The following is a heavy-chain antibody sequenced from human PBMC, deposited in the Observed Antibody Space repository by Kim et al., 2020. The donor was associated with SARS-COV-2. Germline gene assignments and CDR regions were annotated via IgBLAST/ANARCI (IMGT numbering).Heavy chain of an antibody. V-gene: IGHV4-59*01. J-gene: IGHJ4*02. D-gene: IGHD6-19*01. Sequence: TPALKSPVTISVDTSKNLFSLKLSSVTAADTAVYYCARRSSSGWYGFDYWGQGTLVTVSS. CDR3: ARRSSSGWYGFDY.